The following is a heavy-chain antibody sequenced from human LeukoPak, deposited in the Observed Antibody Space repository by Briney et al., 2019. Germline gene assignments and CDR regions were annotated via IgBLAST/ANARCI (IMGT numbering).Heavy chain of an antibody. J-gene: IGHJ4*02. Sequence: GGSLRLSCAASGFTFSSYGMHWVRQAPGKGLEWVAVISYDGSNKYYADSVKGRFTISRDNSKNTLYLQMNSLRSDDTAVYYCARSSGSWYEDYWGQGTLVTVSS. CDR3: ARSSGSWYEDY. D-gene: IGHD6-13*01. V-gene: IGHV3-30*03. CDR1: GFTFSSYG. CDR2: ISYDGSNK.